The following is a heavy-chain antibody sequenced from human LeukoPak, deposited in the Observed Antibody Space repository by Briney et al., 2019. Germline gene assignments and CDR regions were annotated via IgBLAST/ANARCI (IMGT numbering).Heavy chain of an antibody. Sequence: ASVKVSCKASGYTFTSYDINWVRQATGQGLEWMGWMNPNSGNTGYAQKFQGRVTMTRNTSISTAYMELSSLRSEDTAVYYCARVKMTTVTTGDCYGMDVWGQGTTVTVSS. J-gene: IGHJ6*02. D-gene: IGHD4-17*01. CDR1: GYTFTSYD. CDR2: MNPNSGNT. V-gene: IGHV1-8*01. CDR3: ARVKMTTVTTGDCYGMDV.